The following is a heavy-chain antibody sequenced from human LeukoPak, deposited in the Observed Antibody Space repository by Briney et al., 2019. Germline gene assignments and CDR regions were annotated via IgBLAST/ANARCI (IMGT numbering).Heavy chain of an antibody. CDR2: IFYTGST. CDR1: GGSISSGGYY. J-gene: IGHJ5*02. Sequence: SQTLSLTCTVSGGSISSGGYYWSWIRQRPGTRLEWIGYIFYTGSTYYNPSLKSRVTISVDTSKNQFSLKLSSVTAADTAVYYCARAPGDNWFDPWGQGTLVTVSS. CDR3: ARAPGDNWFDP. V-gene: IGHV4-31*03.